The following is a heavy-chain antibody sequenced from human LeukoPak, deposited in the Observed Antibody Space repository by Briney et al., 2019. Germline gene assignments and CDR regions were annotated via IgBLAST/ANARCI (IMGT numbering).Heavy chain of an antibody. Sequence: KPGGSLRLSCAASGFTFSSYSMNWVRQAPGKGLEWVSSISSSSSYIYYADSVKGRFTISRDNAKNSLYLQMNSLRAEDTAFYYCAKGDTVFRGGPDYWGQGTLVTVSS. CDR3: AKGDTVFRGGPDY. V-gene: IGHV3-21*04. CDR2: ISSSSSYI. J-gene: IGHJ4*02. D-gene: IGHD3-10*01. CDR1: GFTFSSYS.